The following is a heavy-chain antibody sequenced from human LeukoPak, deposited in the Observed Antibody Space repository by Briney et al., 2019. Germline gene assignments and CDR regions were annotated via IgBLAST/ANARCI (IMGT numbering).Heavy chain of an antibody. CDR3: ARPRGSSSSPLFDY. V-gene: IGHV3-30*02. D-gene: IGHD6-6*01. J-gene: IGHJ4*02. Sequence: PGGSLRLSCAASGFTFSSYGMHWVRQAPGKGLEWVAFTRYDGSNKYYADSVKGRFTISRDNSKNTLYLQMNSLRAEDTAVYYCARPRGSSSSPLFDYWGQGTLVTVSS. CDR1: GFTFSSYG. CDR2: TRYDGSNK.